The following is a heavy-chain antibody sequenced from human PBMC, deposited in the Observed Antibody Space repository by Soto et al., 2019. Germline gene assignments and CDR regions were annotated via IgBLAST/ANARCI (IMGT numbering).Heavy chain of an antibody. J-gene: IGHJ5*02. Sequence: QVRLQESGPGLVKPSQTLSLTCTVPGGSITSSGYYWRWIRHHPGRGLECIGCIYYNGSTDYNPFLKRRVSPLVGTPKNQFHRKLRSVTAADTAVYYCARVWRFRGVLDPWGEGALVAVSS. CDR1: GGSITSSGYY. CDR2: IYYNGST. D-gene: IGHD3-3*01. CDR3: ARVWRFRGVLDP. V-gene: IGHV4-31*03.